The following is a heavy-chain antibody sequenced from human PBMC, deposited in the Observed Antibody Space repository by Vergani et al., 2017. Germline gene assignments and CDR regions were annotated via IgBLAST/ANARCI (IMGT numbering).Heavy chain of an antibody. CDR2: ISNDGSKK. CDR1: GFSFSSHA. Sequence: QVQLAESGGGRVQPGRSLRLSCAASGFSFSSHAIHWVRQAPGKGLEWVAVISNDGSKKYYADSVKGRFTISRDNSKNTLDLQMNSLRTQDTAVYYCARGGAGYSRKYYMDVWGKGTTVTVSS. J-gene: IGHJ6*03. D-gene: IGHD6-13*01. V-gene: IGHV3-30*03. CDR3: ARGGAGYSRKYYMDV.